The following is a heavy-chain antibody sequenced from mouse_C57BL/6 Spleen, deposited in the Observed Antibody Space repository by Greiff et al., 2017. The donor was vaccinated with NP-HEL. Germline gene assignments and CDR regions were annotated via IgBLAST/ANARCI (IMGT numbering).Heavy chain of an antibody. CDR3: ARSGYYGSSYAMDY. CDR2: ISSGSSTI. CDR1: GFTFSDYG. J-gene: IGHJ4*01. Sequence: EVQRVESGGGLVKPGGSLKLSCAASGFTFSDYGMHWVRQAPEKGLEWVAYISSGSSTIYYADTVKGRFTISRDNAKNTLFLQMTSLRSEDMAMYYCARSGYYGSSYAMDYWGQGTSVTVSS. D-gene: IGHD1-1*01. V-gene: IGHV5-17*01.